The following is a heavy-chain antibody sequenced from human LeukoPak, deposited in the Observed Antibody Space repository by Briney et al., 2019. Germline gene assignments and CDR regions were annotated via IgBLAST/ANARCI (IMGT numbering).Heavy chain of an antibody. CDR2: IYHSGST. V-gene: IGHV4-4*02. CDR1: GDSISSTNW. Sequence: SETLSLTCAVSGDSISSTNWWTWVRQPPGKGLEWIGEIYHSGSTNYNPSLKSRVTISVDTSKNQFSLKLSSVTAADTAVYYCARHIPTGDTYYYDSSGYYFDYWGQGTLVTVSS. J-gene: IGHJ4*02. CDR3: ARHIPTGDTYYYDSSGYYFDY. D-gene: IGHD3-22*01.